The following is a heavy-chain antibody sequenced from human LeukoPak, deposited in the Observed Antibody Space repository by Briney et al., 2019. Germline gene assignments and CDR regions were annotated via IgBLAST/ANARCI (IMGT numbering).Heavy chain of an antibody. CDR2: ISGSGGST. CDR1: GFTFSSYA. CDR3: AKTSVDSSSWYEDAFDF. V-gene: IGHV3-23*01. Sequence: PGGSLRLSCAASGFTFSSYAMSWVRQAPGKGLEWVSAISGSGGSTYYADSVKGRFTISRDNSKNTLYLQMNSLRAEDTAVYYCAKTSVDSSSWYEDAFDFWGQGTMVTVSS. J-gene: IGHJ3*01. D-gene: IGHD6-13*01.